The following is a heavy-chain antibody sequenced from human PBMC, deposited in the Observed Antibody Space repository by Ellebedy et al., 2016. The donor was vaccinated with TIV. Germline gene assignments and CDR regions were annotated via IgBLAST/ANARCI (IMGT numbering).Heavy chain of an antibody. J-gene: IGHJ3*02. CDR3: ARGGGSRLSHSFDI. CDR1: GFTFSSYS. D-gene: IGHD3-10*01. Sequence: PGGSLRLSCAASGFTFSSYSMNWVRQAPGKGLAWVSYIGSTITTIYYADSVKGRFTISRDNAKNSLYLQMNSLRAEDTAVYYCARGGGSRLSHSFDIWGQGTMVTVSS. V-gene: IGHV3-48*04. CDR2: IGSTITTI.